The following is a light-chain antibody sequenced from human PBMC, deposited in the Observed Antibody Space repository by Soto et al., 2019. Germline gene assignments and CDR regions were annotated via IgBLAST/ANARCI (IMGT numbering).Light chain of an antibody. CDR1: QSVSTY. Sequence: EIVLKKSPATLSLSPGERATLSCRAIQSVSTYLAWYQQRPGQAPRLLIYDASYRATDIPPRFSGSGSGTDFTLTISCREPEDVAVYFCHLRRSGPPTITFGQGTRLEIK. V-gene: IGKV3-11*01. CDR2: DAS. J-gene: IGKJ5*01. CDR3: HLRRSGPPTIT.